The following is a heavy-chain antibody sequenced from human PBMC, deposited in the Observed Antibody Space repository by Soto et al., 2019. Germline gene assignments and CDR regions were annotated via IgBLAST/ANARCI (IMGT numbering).Heavy chain of an antibody. V-gene: IGHV1-2*02. CDR3: ARSYGSGIARYYYGMDV. CDR2: INPNSGGT. CDR1: GYTFTGYY. Sequence: ASVKVSCKASGYTFTGYYMHWVRQAPGQGLEWMGWINPNSGGTNYAQKFQGRVTMTRDTSISTAHMELSRLRSDDTAVYYCARSYGSGIARYYYGMDVWGQGTTVTVSS. J-gene: IGHJ6*02. D-gene: IGHD3-10*01.